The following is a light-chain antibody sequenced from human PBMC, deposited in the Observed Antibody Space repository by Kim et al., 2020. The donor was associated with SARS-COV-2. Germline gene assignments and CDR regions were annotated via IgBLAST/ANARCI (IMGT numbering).Light chain of an antibody. CDR3: QQYYRTPLT. J-gene: IGKJ5*01. CDR2: WAS. CDR1: QSVLYSSNNKNC. Sequence: DIVMTQSPDSLAVSLGERATINCKSSQSVLYSSNNKNCLAWYQQKPGQPPKLLIYWASTRESGVPDRFSGGGSGTDFTLTISRLQAEDVAVYYCQQYYRTPLTFGQGTRLEIK. V-gene: IGKV4-1*01.